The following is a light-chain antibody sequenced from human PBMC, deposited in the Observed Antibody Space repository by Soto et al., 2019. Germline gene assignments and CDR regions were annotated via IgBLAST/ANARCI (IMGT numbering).Light chain of an antibody. CDR3: LQYASPLYT. Sequence: VLTQSPGTLSLSPGERATLSCRASQSLSSSFLAWNQKKPGLAPRLLLYGASNRATGIPDRFSGSGSGTDFTLSISRLEPEDFAVYFCLQYASPLYTFGQGTKLEIK. CDR1: QSLSSSF. CDR2: GAS. V-gene: IGKV3-20*01. J-gene: IGKJ2*01.